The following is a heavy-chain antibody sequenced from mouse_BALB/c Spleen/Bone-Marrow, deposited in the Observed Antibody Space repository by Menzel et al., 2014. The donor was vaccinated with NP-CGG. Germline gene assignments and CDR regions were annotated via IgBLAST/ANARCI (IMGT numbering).Heavy chain of an antibody. J-gene: IGHJ3*01. CDR2: ISSGGST. D-gene: IGHD2-3*01. Sequence: EVQRVESGGGLVKPGGSLKLSCAASGFTFSSYAMSWVRQTPEKRLEWVASISSGGSTYYPDSVRGRFTISRDNARNILYLQMSSLRSEDTAMYYCARGYGGYYGFAYWGQGTLVTVSA. CDR1: GFTFSSYA. V-gene: IGHV5-6-5*01. CDR3: ARGYGGYYGFAY.